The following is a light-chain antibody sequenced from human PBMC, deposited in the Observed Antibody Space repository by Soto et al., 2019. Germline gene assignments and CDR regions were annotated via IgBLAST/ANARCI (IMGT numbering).Light chain of an antibody. Sequence: QSVLTQPTSVSGAPGQRVTISCTGSSSNIGAGFDLHWYQQLPGTAPKVLIYRYTNRPSGVPDRFSGSKSGTSASLDITGLQAEDEADYYCHSYDSSLSGWVFGGGTKVTVL. CDR1: SSNIGAGFD. CDR3: HSYDSSLSGWV. CDR2: RYT. V-gene: IGLV1-40*01. J-gene: IGLJ3*02.